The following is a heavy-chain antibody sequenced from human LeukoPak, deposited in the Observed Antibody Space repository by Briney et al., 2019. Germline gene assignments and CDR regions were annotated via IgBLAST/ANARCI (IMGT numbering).Heavy chain of an antibody. V-gene: IGHV1-8*03. CDR2: MNPNSGNT. J-gene: IGHJ4*02. CDR3: ARRPNSPYARITIGDYFDY. CDR1: GYTFTGYY. Sequence: ASVKVSCKASGYTFTGYYMHWVRQATGQGLEWMGWMNPNSGNTGYAQKFQDRLTITRNTSISTAYMELSSLRSEDTAVYYCARRPNSPYARITIGDYFDYWGQGTLVTVSS. D-gene: IGHD3-10*01.